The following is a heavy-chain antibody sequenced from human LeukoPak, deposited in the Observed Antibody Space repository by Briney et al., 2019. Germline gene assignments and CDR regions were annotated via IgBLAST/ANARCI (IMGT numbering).Heavy chain of an antibody. V-gene: IGHV4-38-2*02. CDR2: IYHSGTT. J-gene: IGHJ4*02. CDR1: GYSLSSNCY. CDR3: ARYPSGNYYRGIDY. D-gene: IGHD3-10*01. Sequence: PSETLSLTCTVSGYSLSSNCYWGWIRQPPGTGQEWRGSIYHSGTTYYNPSLKSRVTISVDTSKNQFSLKLSSVTAADTAVYYCARYPSGNYYRGIDYWGQGNLVTVSS.